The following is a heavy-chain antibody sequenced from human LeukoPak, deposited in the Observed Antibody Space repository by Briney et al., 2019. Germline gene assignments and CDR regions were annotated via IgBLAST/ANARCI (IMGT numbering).Heavy chain of an antibody. D-gene: IGHD6-13*01. J-gene: IGHJ4*02. CDR1: GGSIGSYY. Sequence: KPSETLSLTCTVSGGSIGSYYWHWIRQPPGKGLEWIGYIYFTGSTNYNPSLKSRVTISVDTSKNQFSLKLNSVTAADTATYYCARSTYSSSQWDYWGQGTLVTAFS. CDR3: ARSTYSSSQWDY. CDR2: IYFTGST. V-gene: IGHV4-59*01.